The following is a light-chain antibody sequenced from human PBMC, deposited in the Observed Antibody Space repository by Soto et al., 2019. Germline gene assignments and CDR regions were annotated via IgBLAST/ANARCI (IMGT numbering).Light chain of an antibody. J-gene: IGKJ4*01. Sequence: DFQMTQSPSTLSASIGDGVTISCRASQSIDSSLAWYQQKPGRAPKVIITKTSILEGGVPSRFSGSVSGTEFTLTITNLQPDDFATYYCQQYKDYPLTFGGGTKVEIK. V-gene: IGKV1-5*03. CDR3: QQYKDYPLT. CDR2: KTS. CDR1: QSIDSS.